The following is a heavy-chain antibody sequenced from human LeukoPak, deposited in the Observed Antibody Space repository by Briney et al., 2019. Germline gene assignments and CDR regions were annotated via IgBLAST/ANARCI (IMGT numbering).Heavy chain of an antibody. V-gene: IGHV3-74*01. CDR3: ARSMVTIPIPGGY. D-gene: IGHD2-2*02. CDR1: GFTVSSNY. J-gene: IGHJ4*02. CDR2: INSDGSST. Sequence: GPLRLSCAASGFTVSSNYMSWVRQAPGKGLVWVSRINSDGSSTSYGDSVKGRFTISRDNAKNTLYLQMNSLRAEDTAVYYCARSMVTIPIPGGYWGQGTLVTVSS.